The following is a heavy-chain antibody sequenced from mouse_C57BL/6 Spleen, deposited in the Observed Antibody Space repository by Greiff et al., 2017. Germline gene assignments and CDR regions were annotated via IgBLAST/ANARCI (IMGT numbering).Heavy chain of an antibody. D-gene: IGHD4-1*01. CDR3: ARWETGDGSWYFDV. Sequence: QVQLKESGPELVKPGASVKISCKASGYAFSSSWMNWVKQRPGKGLEWIGRIYPGDGDTNYNGKFKGKATLTADKSSSTAYMQLSSLTSEDSAVYFCARWETGDGSWYFDVWGTGTTVTVSS. CDR2: IYPGDGDT. V-gene: IGHV1-82*01. J-gene: IGHJ1*03. CDR1: GYAFSSSW.